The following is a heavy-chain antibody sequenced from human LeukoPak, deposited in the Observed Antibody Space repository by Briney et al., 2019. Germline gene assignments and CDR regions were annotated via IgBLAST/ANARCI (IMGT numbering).Heavy chain of an antibody. D-gene: IGHD4-17*01. Sequence: GGSLRLSCAASGFTFSTCAMSWVRQAPGKGLEWISYITSSSSSTYYADSVKGRFTISRDNAKNSLYLQMNSLRAEDTAVYYCARVIGSYGDSAYWGQGTLATVSS. CDR3: ARVIGSYGDSAY. J-gene: IGHJ4*02. V-gene: IGHV3-48*04. CDR1: GFTFSTCA. CDR2: ITSSSSST.